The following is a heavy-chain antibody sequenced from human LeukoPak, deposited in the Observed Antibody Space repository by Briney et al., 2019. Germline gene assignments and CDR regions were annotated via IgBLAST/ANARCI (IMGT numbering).Heavy chain of an antibody. V-gene: IGHV1-8*03. CDR2: MNPNSGNT. J-gene: IGHJ4*02. D-gene: IGHD5-24*01. Sequence: ASVKVSCKASRYTFTSYDINWVRQATGPGREWMGWMNPNSGNTGDTQKLQGRVTITRNTSISTSYMELSSLRSEDTAVYYCAIFFGYTTFDYGGQGTLVTV. CDR1: RYTFTSYD. CDR3: AIFFGYTTFDY.